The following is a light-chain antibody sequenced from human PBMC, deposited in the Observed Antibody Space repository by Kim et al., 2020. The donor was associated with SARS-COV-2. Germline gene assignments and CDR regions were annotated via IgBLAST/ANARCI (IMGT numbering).Light chain of an antibody. CDR3: EVWDDSLNGWM. J-gene: IGLJ3*02. V-gene: IGLV1-44*01. Sequence: ELTQPPSASGTPGQKVTISCSGSNTNIGKNDVFWYQQLPGMAPKVLMYRNHDRPSGVPDRFSGSKSGTSASLAISGLQSEDEADYYCEVWDDSLNGWMFGGGTQLTVL. CDR1: NTNIGKND. CDR2: RNH.